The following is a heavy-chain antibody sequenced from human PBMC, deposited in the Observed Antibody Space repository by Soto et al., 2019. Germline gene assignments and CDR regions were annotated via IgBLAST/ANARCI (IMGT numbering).Heavy chain of an antibody. V-gene: IGHV3-73*01. CDR3: TSYTDSSGYYYYYGMDV. CDR1: GFTFSGSA. D-gene: IGHD3-22*01. Sequence: GGSLRLSCAASGFTFSGSAMHWVRQASGKGLEWVGRIRSKANSYATAYAASVKGRFTISRDDSKNTAYLQMNSLKTEDTAVYYCTSYTDSSGYYYYYGMDVWGQATTVTVSS. J-gene: IGHJ6*02. CDR2: IRSKANSYAT.